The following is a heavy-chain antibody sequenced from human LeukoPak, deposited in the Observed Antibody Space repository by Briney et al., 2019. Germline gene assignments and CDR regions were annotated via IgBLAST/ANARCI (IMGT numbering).Heavy chain of an antibody. J-gene: IGHJ4*02. CDR1: GFTSSNYG. Sequence: PGRSLRLSCAASGFTSSNYGIHCVRQAPGKGLEWVALVTYDGFYKYYANSVKGRFTISRDNAKNSLFLQMSSLSAEDTAVYYCARDLGEDNYATFDYWGQGSLVTVSS. CDR3: ARDLGEDNYATFDY. V-gene: IGHV3-30*03. D-gene: IGHD2-2*01. CDR2: VTYDGFYK.